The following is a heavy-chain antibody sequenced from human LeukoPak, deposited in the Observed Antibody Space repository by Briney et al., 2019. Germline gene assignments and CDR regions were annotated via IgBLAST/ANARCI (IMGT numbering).Heavy chain of an antibody. V-gene: IGHV1-18*01. CDR1: GYTFTSYG. J-gene: IGHJ5*02. CDR3: ARDKVRDSSGWYSWFDP. D-gene: IGHD6-19*01. CDR2: ISAYNGNT. Sequence: ASVKVSCKASGYTFTSYGISWVRQAPGQGLEWMGWISAYNGNTNYAQKLQGRVTMTTDTSTSTAYMELRSLRSDDTAVYYCARDKVRDSSGWYSWFDPWGQGTLVTDSS.